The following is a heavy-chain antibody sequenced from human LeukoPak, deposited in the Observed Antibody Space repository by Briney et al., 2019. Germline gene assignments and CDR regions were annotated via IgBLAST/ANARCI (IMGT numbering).Heavy chain of an antibody. V-gene: IGHV4-30-4*01. CDR2: TYNTEST. CDR3: ARGAGARAVMWFFDY. Sequence: PSETLFLTCTVSGGSISSGDYYWSWIRQPPGKGLEWIGYTYNTESTYYYPSLKSRVAISVDTSKNQFSLKLSSVTAADTAVYYCARGAGARAVMWFFDYWGQGALVTVSS. CDR1: GGSISSGDYY. D-gene: IGHD3-10*01. J-gene: IGHJ4*02.